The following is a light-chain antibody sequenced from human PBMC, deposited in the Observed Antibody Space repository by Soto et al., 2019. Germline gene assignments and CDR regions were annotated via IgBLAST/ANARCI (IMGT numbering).Light chain of an antibody. V-gene: IGKV1-8*01. CDR2: AAS. CDR3: QQYYSYPQD. Sequence: AIRMTQSPSSLSASTGDRVTITCRASQGISSYLAWYQQKPGKAPKLLIYAASTLQSGVPSRFSGSGSGTDFTLTISCLQSEDFATYYCQQYYSYPQDFGPGTKVDIK. CDR1: QGISSY. J-gene: IGKJ3*01.